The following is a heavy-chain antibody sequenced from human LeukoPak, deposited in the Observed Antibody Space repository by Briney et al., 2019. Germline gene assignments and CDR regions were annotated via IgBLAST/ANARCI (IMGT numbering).Heavy chain of an antibody. CDR1: GFTFSSYG. D-gene: IGHD2/OR15-2a*01. Sequence: GGSLRLSCVASGFTFSSYGMSWVRQAPGKGLEWVSAISGSSGSIYYADSVKGRFTISRDNSKNTLYLQMNSLRAEDTAVYYCAKVLSYYFVPRDYGMDVWGQGTTVTVSS. V-gene: IGHV3-23*01. J-gene: IGHJ6*02. CDR2: ISGSSGSI. CDR3: AKVLSYYFVPRDYGMDV.